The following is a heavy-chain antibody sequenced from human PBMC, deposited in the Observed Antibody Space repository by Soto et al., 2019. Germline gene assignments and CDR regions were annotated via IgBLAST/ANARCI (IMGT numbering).Heavy chain of an antibody. D-gene: IGHD3-16*01. CDR3: ARRWGGSTKYYYGMDV. Sequence: SETLSLTCTVSGGSISSSSYYWGWIRQPPGKGLEWIGSIYYSGSTYYNPSLKSRVIISVDTSKNQFSLKLSSVTAADTAVYYCARRWGGSTKYYYGMDVWGQGTTVTVSS. J-gene: IGHJ6*02. CDR2: IYYSGST. CDR1: GGSISSSSYY. V-gene: IGHV4-39*01.